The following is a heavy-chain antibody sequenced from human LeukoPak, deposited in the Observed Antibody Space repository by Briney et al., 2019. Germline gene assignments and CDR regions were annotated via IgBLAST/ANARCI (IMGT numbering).Heavy chain of an antibody. CDR3: GRAAYYDSSGYPYAFDI. D-gene: IGHD3-22*01. J-gene: IGHJ3*02. CDR2: MNPNSGNT. Sequence: ASVKVSCKASGYTFTSYDINWVRQATGQGLEWMGWMNPNSGNTGYARKFQGRVTMTRNTSISTAYMELSSLRSGDTAVYYCGRAAYYDSSGYPYAFDIWGQGTMVTVSS. V-gene: IGHV1-8*01. CDR1: GYTFTSYD.